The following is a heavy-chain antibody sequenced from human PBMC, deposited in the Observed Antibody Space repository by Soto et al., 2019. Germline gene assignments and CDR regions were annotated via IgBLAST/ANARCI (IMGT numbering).Heavy chain of an antibody. V-gene: IGHV1-69*01. Sequence: QVQLVQSGAEVKKPGSSVKVSCKDSGGTFSSYAISWVRQAPGQGLEWMGGIIPIFGTANYAQKFQGRVTITADESTSTAYMELSSLRSEDTAVYYCARDSYCSSTSCYNYYGMDVWGQGTMVTVSS. CDR2: IIPIFGTA. CDR3: ARDSYCSSTSCYNYYGMDV. J-gene: IGHJ6*02. D-gene: IGHD2-2*02. CDR1: GGTFSSYA.